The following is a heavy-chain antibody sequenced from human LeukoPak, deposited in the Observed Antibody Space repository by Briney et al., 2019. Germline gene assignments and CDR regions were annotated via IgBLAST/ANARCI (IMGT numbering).Heavy chain of an antibody. J-gene: IGHJ4*02. Sequence: GGSLRLSCAASGFTFSSYAMSWVRQAPGKGLEWVSAISGSGGSTYYADSVKGRFTISRDNSKNTLYLQMNSLRAEDTAVYYCAKDSSNRGIVGALIIDYWGQGTLVTVSS. CDR3: AKDSSNRGIVGALIIDY. CDR2: ISGSGGST. V-gene: IGHV3-23*01. D-gene: IGHD1-26*01. CDR1: GFTFSSYA.